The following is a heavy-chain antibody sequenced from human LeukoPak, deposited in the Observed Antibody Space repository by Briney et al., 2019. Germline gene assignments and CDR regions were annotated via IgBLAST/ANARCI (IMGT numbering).Heavy chain of an antibody. CDR1: GGSVFSYY. D-gene: IGHD3-22*01. CDR3: ARRAYYDSSGYHPTSGYFDL. Sequence: SGTLSLTCTVSGGSVFSYYWNWIRQPPGKGLEWLGYIYSNGITNYSPSLRGRGTISIATSKNQISLRLTSVTAADTAIYYCARRAYYDSSGYHPTSGYFDLWGRGTLVTVSS. CDR2: IYSNGIT. J-gene: IGHJ2*01. V-gene: IGHV4-4*08.